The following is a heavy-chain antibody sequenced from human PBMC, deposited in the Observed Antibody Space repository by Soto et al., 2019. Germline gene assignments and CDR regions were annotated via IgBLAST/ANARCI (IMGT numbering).Heavy chain of an antibody. CDR3: ASSGWWYFDY. J-gene: IGHJ4*02. Sequence: QLQLQESGPGLVKPSETLSLTCTVSGGSISSSSFYWGWIRQPPGKGLEWIGSIYYSGSTYYNPSLKSRVTISVDTSKNQFSLKLSSVTAADTAVYYCASSGWWYFDYWGQGTLVTVSS. CDR1: GGSISSSSFY. V-gene: IGHV4-39*01. CDR2: IYYSGST. D-gene: IGHD6-19*01.